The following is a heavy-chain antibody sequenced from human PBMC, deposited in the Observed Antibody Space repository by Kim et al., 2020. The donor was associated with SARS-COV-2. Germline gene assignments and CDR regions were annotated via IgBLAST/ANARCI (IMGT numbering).Heavy chain of an antibody. D-gene: IGHD2-21*02. CDR2: VNDRGST. J-gene: IGHJ6*02. V-gene: IGHV4-34*01. CDR1: GVSFSGYD. CDR3: ATLFQSDHYNYGVDL. Sequence: SETLSLTCAVHGVSFSGYDWCWIRQSPGRGLEWIGEVNDRGSTSYNPSLKSRVTISADTSKNQFSLNLSSVTAADTAVYYCATLFQSDHYNYGVDLWGQG.